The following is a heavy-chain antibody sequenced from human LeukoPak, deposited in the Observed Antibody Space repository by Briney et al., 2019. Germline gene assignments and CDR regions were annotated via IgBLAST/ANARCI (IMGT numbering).Heavy chain of an antibody. D-gene: IGHD6-13*01. CDR3: ARVGSIAAAGTPDY. CDR1: GFTFSDYH. V-gene: IGHV3-11*06. CDR2: ISSSSDYT. J-gene: IGHJ4*02. Sequence: GGSLRLSCAASGFTFSDYHMSWIRQAPGKGLEWVSYISSSSDYTNYAESVKGRFTISRDNAKNSLYLQMNSLRAEDTAVYYCARVGSIAAAGTPDYWGQGTLVTVSS.